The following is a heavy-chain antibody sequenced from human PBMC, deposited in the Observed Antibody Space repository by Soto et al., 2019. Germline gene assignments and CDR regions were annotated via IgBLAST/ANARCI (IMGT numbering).Heavy chain of an antibody. CDR1: GFAFSTFS. D-gene: IGHD3-10*01. V-gene: IGHV3-21*01. Sequence: PGGSLRLSCAASGFAFSTFSMHWVRQAPGKGLEWVSSIGTRGDIYYADSVKGRFTISRENAKNSLYLQMNSLRAGDTAVYYCAREGKGAFDIWGQGTMVTVSS. CDR2: IGTRGDI. J-gene: IGHJ3*02. CDR3: AREGKGAFDI.